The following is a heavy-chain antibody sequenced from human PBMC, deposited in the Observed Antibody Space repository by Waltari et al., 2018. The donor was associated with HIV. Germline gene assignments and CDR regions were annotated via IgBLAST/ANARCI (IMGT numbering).Heavy chain of an antibody. D-gene: IGHD4-17*01. CDR1: GFTFSDYA. CDR2: IGRSGATT. V-gene: IGHV3-23*01. CDR3: ARGHRETVTTLRFDP. J-gene: IGHJ5*02. Sequence: EVQVLESGGGLVQPGGSLRLSCAASGFTFSDYALGRVRQAPGKGLEWGSAIGRSGATTFYADSVKGRFTISRDNSKNTLYLQMNSLRAEDTAVYYCARGHRETVTTLRFDPWGQGTLVTVSS.